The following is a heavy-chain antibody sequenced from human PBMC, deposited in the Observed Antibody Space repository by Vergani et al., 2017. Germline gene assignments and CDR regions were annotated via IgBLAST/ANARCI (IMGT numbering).Heavy chain of an antibody. V-gene: IGHV1-3*01. Sequence: QVQLVQSGAEVKKPGASVKVSCKASGYTFTSYAMHWVRQAPGQRLEWMGWINAGNGNTKYSQKFQGRVTITRDTSASTAYMELSSLRSEDTAVYYCARQGYCSSTNCYNGGMDVWGQGTTVTVSS. CDR2: INAGNGNT. CDR3: ARQGYCSSTNCYNGGMDV. J-gene: IGHJ6*02. CDR1: GYTFTSYA. D-gene: IGHD2-2*02.